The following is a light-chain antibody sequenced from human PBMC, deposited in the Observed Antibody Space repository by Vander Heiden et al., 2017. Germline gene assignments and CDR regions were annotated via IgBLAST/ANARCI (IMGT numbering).Light chain of an antibody. CDR3: CSFAATNTVV. CDR2: EVN. Sequence: QSALTQPASVSGSPGQSITISCTGTSSDVGSYNFVSWYQQHPGKAPKVMIYEVNQRPSGVSIRVSGSKSGNTASLTISGLQAEDEADYYCCSFAATNTVVFGGGTKLTVL. V-gene: IGLV2-23*02. CDR1: SSDVGSYNF. J-gene: IGLJ2*01.